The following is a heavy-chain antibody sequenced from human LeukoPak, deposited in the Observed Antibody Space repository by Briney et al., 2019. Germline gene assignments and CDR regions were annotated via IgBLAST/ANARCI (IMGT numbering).Heavy chain of an antibody. CDR3: ARGGLNRHYFDS. CDR2: INEGGST. D-gene: IGHD1-14*01. V-gene: IGHV4-34*01. J-gene: IGHJ4*02. Sequence: PSETLTLTCAVYGGTFSGYDWSWIRQPPGKELEWIGEINEGGSTKYIPSLESRGTISVDTAKTQYSLKVNSVAAADTAVYYCARGGLNRHYFDSWGQGILVSVSS. CDR1: GGTFSGYD.